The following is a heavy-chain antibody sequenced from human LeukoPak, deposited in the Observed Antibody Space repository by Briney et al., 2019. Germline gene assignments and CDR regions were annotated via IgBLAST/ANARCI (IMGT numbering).Heavy chain of an antibody. CDR1: GYTFTGYY. V-gene: IGHV1-2*02. D-gene: IGHD5-18*01. CDR3: ARDGGYSYPRGFDY. Sequence: ASVKVSCKASGYTFTGYYMHWVRQAPGQGLEWMGWINPNSGGTNYAQKFQGRVTMTRDTSISTAYMELSRLRSDDRAVYYCARDGGYSYPRGFDYWGQGTLVTVSS. J-gene: IGHJ4*02. CDR2: INPNSGGT.